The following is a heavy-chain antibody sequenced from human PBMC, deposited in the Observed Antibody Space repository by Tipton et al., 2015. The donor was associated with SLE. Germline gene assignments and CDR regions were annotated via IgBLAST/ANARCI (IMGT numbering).Heavy chain of an antibody. J-gene: IGHJ4*02. D-gene: IGHD6-19*01. CDR1: GIVFSFYA. V-gene: IGHV3-48*01. CDR2: ISSNAETI. Sequence: SLRLSCAASGIVFSFYAMNWVRQAPGKGLEWISYISSNAETIYHADSVKGRFTISRDNSKNTLYLQMNSLRTEDTAVYYCAKVGISGWDSGEGYWGQGTLVTVSS. CDR3: AKVGISGWDSGEGY.